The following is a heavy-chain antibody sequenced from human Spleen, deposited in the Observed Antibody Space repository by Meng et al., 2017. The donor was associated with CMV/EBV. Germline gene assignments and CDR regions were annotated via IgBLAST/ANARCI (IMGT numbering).Heavy chain of an antibody. V-gene: IGHV4-34*01. CDR1: GGSFSGYY. D-gene: IGHD1-1*01. Sequence: GSLRLSCAVYGGSFSGYYWSWIRQPPGKGLEWIGEINHSESTNYNPSLKSRVTISVDTSKNQFSLKLSSVTAADTAVYYCARAYNWNDVFDYWGQGTLVTVSS. CDR3: ARAYNWNDVFDY. J-gene: IGHJ4*02. CDR2: INHSEST.